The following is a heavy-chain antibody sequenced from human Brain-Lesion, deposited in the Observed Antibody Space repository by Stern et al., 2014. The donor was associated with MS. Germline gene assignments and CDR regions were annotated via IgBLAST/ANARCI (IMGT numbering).Heavy chain of an antibody. J-gene: IGHJ4*02. CDR1: GFTFDDYA. Sequence: EVQLEESGGDLVQPGRSLRLSCAAFGFTFDDYAMHWVRQAPGKGLEWVAGISWNSGTIGYVDSVKGRFTTSRDNAYSSLYLQMNSLRPEDTALYYCARDITGSSAYFAYWGQGTLVTVSS. D-gene: IGHD1-14*01. V-gene: IGHV3-9*01. CDR2: ISWNSGTI. CDR3: ARDITGSSAYFAY.